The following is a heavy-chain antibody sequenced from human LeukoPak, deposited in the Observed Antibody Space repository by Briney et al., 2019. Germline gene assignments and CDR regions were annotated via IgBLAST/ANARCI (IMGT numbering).Heavy chain of an antibody. CDR3: TRERIAAAGGRDWFDP. CDR1: GFTFGDYA. D-gene: IGHD6-13*01. Sequence: PGGSLRLSCTASGFTFGDYAMSWFRQAPWKGLEWVGFIRSKAYGGTTEYAASVKGRFTISRDDSKSIAYLQMNSLKTEDTAVYYCTRERIAAAGGRDWFDPWGQGTLVTVSS. J-gene: IGHJ5*02. CDR2: IRSKAYGGTT. V-gene: IGHV3-49*03.